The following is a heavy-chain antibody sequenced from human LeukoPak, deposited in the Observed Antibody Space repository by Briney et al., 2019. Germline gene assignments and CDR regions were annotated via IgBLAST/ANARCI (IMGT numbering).Heavy chain of an antibody. CDR1: GFTFSSYA. J-gene: IGHJ4*02. CDR3: AKVMGYSSSWYRDYFDY. V-gene: IGHV3-23*01. D-gene: IGHD6-13*01. CDR2: ISGSGGST. Sequence: PGGSLRLSCAASGFTFSSYAMSWVRQAPGKGLEWASAISGSGGSTYYADSVKGRFTISRDNSKNTLYLQMNSLRAEDTAVYYCAKVMGYSSSWYRDYFDYWGQGTLVTVSS.